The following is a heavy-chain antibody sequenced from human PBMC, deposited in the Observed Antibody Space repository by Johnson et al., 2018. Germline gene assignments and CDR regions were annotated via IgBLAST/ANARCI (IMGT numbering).Heavy chain of an antibody. CDR1: GGSISSNY. CDR3: ARGRSPYYYVFDI. V-gene: IGHV4-59*01. D-gene: IGHD3-22*01. CDR2: IYYSGST. Sequence: QVQLQESGPGLVKPSETLSLTCNVSGGSISSNYWTWIRQPPGKGLEWIGYIYYSGSTNYNPSLESRLTISVDTSKNQFSLKLSPVPAADTAVYYCARGRSPYYYVFDIWGQGTMVIVSS. J-gene: IGHJ3*02.